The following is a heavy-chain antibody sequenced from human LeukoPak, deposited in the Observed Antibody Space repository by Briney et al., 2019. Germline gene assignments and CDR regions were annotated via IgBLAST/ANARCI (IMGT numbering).Heavy chain of an antibody. Sequence: SETLSLTCAVYGGSFSGYYWSWIRQPPGKGLEWIGEINHSGSTNYNPSLKSRVTISVDTSRNQFSLKLSSVTAADTAVYYCARGLGGNSAYWGQGTLVTVSS. D-gene: IGHD4-23*01. CDR2: INHSGST. CDR3: ARGLGGNSAY. CDR1: GGSFSGYY. V-gene: IGHV4-34*01. J-gene: IGHJ4*02.